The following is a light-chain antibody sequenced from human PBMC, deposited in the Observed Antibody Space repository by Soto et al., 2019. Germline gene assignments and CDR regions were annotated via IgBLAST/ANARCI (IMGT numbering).Light chain of an antibody. CDR2: DDS. CDR1: QSISSW. V-gene: IGKV1-5*01. CDR3: QQYNSYSYT. J-gene: IGKJ2*01. Sequence: DIQMTQSPSTLSASVGDRVTITCRASQSISSWLAWYQQKPGKAPKLLIYDDSSLASGVTSRFSGSGSGTEFTLTISSLQPDDFATYYCQQYNSYSYTFGQGTKLEIK.